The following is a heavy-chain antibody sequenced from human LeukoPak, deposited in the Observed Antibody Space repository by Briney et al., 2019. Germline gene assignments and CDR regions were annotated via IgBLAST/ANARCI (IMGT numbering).Heavy chain of an antibody. V-gene: IGHV3-30*03. D-gene: IGHD2-15*01. CDR1: GFTFSSYR. CDR2: ISYDGSNK. Sequence: PGGSLRLSCAASGFTFSSYRMHWVRQAPGKGLEWVAVISYDGSNKYYADSVKGRFTISRDNSKNTLYLQMNSLRADDTAVYFCARDRCGGGSCHYYFDYWGQGTLVTVSS. J-gene: IGHJ4*02. CDR3: ARDRCGGGSCHYYFDY.